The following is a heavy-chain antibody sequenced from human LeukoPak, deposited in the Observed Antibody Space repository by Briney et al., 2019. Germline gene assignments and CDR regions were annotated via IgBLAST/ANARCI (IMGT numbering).Heavy chain of an antibody. CDR3: ARDRRDGYNWDAFDI. J-gene: IGHJ3*02. CDR1: GFTFSSYT. Sequence: GGSLRLSCAASGFTFSSYTMNWVRQAPGKGLEWVSSISISSGYIAYADSPKGRFTVSRDNAKNSLFLQMSGLRAEDTAVYYCARDRRDGYNWDAFDIWGQGTMVTVSS. V-gene: IGHV3-21*01. D-gene: IGHD5-24*01. CDR2: ISISSGYI.